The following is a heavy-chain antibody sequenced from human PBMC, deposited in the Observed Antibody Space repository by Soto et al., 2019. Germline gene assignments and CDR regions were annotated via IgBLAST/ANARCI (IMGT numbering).Heavy chain of an antibody. CDR2: TYYRSKWYN. J-gene: IGHJ6*02. Sequence: QVQLQQSGPGLVKPSQTLSLTCAISGDSVSSNSAPWNWIRQSPSRGPEWLGRTYYRSKWYNGYAVSVKCRISITPDTSKNQYSLQLNSVTPDDTAVYYCARDYYYGTDVWGQETTVTLSS. V-gene: IGHV6-1*01. CDR3: ARDYYYGTDV. CDR1: GDSVSSNSAP.